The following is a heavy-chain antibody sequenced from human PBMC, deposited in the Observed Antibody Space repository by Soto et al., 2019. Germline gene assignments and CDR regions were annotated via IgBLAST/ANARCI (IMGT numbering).Heavy chain of an antibody. V-gene: IGHV4-39*01. CDR3: ARTSYSDSSAYYSGGYFDY. CDR1: GGSISSSSYF. CDR2: IFYSGST. D-gene: IGHD3-22*01. Sequence: QLQLQESGPGLVKPSETLSLTCTVSGGSISSSSYFWGWIRQLPGKGLEWIGSIFYSGSTFYNPSLKSPVTISVDTSKNQFSLKLSSVTAADTAVYYCARTSYSDSSAYYSGGYFDYWGQGTLVTVSS. J-gene: IGHJ4*02.